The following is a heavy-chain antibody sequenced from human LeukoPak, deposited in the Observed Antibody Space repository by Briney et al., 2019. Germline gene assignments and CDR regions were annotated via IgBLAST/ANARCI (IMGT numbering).Heavy chain of an antibody. CDR2: ISAYNGNT. D-gene: IGHD1-26*01. J-gene: IGHJ1*01. V-gene: IGHV1-18*01. CDR1: GYTFTSYG. Sequence: ASVKVSCKASGYTFTSYGISWVRQAPGQGLEWMGWISAYNGNTNYAQKLQGRVTMTTDTSTSTAYMELRSLRSDDTAVYYCARDLRRSYYAPCFQHWGQGTLVTVSS. CDR3: ARDLRRSYYAPCFQH.